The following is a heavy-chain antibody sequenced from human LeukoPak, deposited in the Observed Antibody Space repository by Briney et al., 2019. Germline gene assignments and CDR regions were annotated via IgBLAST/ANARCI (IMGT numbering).Heavy chain of an antibody. CDR1: GYTFTSYY. Sequence: ASVKVSCKASGYTFTSYYMHWVRQAPGKGLEWMGGFDPEEGETIYAQKFQGRVTMTEDTSTDTAYMELSSLRSEDTAVYYCATLPPDCSSTSCYWGQGTLVTVSS. CDR2: FDPEEGET. D-gene: IGHD2-2*01. J-gene: IGHJ4*02. V-gene: IGHV1-24*01. CDR3: ATLPPDCSSTSCY.